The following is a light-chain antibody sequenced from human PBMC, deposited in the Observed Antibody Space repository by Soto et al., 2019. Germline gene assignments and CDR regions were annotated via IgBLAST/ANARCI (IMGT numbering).Light chain of an antibody. Sequence: MTGGRCIMSKTVGDRGTITCRASQSISSWLPWYQQKPGKAPKLLIYDASSLESGVPSRFSGSGSGTEFTLTIDSLQPHDFATDYCLQYQNLCTSGQRTKV. CDR1: QSISSW. CDR2: DAS. V-gene: IGKV1-5*01. J-gene: IGKJ2*02. CDR3: LQYQNLCT.